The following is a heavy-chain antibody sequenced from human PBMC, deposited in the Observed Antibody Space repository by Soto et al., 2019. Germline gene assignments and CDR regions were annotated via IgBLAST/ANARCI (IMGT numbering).Heavy chain of an antibody. V-gene: IGHV4-30-4*01. Sequence: SETLSLTCTVSGGSISSGDYYWSWIRQPPGRGLEWIGYIYYSGSTYYNPSLKSRVTISVDTSKNQFSLKLSSLTAADTAVYYFARGYCSGGSCRLPGFDPWGQGTLVTVSS. CDR2: IYYSGST. J-gene: IGHJ5*02. CDR3: ARGYCSGGSCRLPGFDP. D-gene: IGHD2-15*01. CDR1: GGSISSGDYY.